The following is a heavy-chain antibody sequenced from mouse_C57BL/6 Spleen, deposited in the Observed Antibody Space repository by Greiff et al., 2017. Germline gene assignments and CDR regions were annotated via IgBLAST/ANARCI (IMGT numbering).Heavy chain of an antibody. CDR2: ISSGSSTI. V-gene: IGHV5-17*01. Sequence: VQLKESGGGLVKPGGSLKLSCAASGFTFSDYGMHWVRQAPEKGLEWVAYISSGSSTIYYADTVKGRFTISRDNAKNTLFLQMTSLRSEDTAMYYCARRDYYGSYFDYWGQGTTLTVSS. D-gene: IGHD1-2*01. J-gene: IGHJ2*01. CDR1: GFTFSDYG. CDR3: ARRDYYGSYFDY.